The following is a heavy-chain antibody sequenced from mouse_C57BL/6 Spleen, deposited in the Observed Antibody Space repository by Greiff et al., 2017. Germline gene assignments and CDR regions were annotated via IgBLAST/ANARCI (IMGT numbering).Heavy chain of an antibody. D-gene: IGHD2-3*01. CDR1: GYAFSSYW. V-gene: IGHV1-80*01. CDR2: IYPGVGDT. CDR3: ARYDGYYVDYAMDY. Sequence: QVQLQQSGAELVKPGASVKISCKASGYAFSSYWMNWVKQRPGKGLEWIGRIYPGVGDTNYNGKFKGKATLTADKSSSTAYMQLSSLTSEDSAVYFCARYDGYYVDYAMDYRGQGASVTVSS. J-gene: IGHJ4*01.